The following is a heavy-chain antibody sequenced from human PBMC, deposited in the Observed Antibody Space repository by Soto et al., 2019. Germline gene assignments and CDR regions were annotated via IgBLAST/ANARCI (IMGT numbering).Heavy chain of an antibody. D-gene: IGHD3-10*01. Sequence: SETLSLTCTVSGGSIFSSYWNWIRQTPGKGLEWIGYVRYSGTTSYNPSLKSRVTISLDTSKNQFSLKLNSVTAADTAVYYCARRWSGTDYWGQGTLVTVS. J-gene: IGHJ4*02. CDR3: ARRWSGTDY. CDR1: GGSIFSSY. CDR2: VRYSGTT. V-gene: IGHV4-59*12.